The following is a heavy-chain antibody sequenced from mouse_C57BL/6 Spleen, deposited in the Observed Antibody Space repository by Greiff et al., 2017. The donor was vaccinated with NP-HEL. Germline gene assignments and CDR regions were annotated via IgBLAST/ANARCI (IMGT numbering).Heavy chain of an antibody. CDR1: GYTFTDYY. Sequence: VQLQQSGPELVKPGASVKISCKASGYTFTDYYMNWVKQSHGKSLEWIGDINPNNGGTSYNQKFKGKATLTVDKSSSTAYMELRSLTSEDSAVYYCARGVYYGSSPFDYWGQGTTLTVSS. V-gene: IGHV1-26*01. D-gene: IGHD1-1*01. J-gene: IGHJ2*01. CDR2: INPNNGGT. CDR3: ARGVYYGSSPFDY.